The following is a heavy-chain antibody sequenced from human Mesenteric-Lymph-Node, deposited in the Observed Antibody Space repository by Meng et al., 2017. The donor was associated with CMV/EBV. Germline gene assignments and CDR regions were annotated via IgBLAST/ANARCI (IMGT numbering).Heavy chain of an antibody. D-gene: IGHD1-26*01. J-gene: IGHJ4*02. Sequence: ASVKVSCKASGYTFTSYYMHWVRQAPGQGLEWMGWISAYNGNTNYAQKLQGRVTMTTDTSTSTAYMELRSLRSDDTAVYYCARGSRWEPTPDFDYWGQGTLVTVSS. CDR2: ISAYNGNT. CDR3: ARGSRWEPTPDFDY. V-gene: IGHV1-18*04. CDR1: GYTFTSYY.